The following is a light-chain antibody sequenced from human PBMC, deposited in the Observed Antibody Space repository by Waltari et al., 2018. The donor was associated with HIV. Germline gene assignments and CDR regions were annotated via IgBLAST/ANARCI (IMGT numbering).Light chain of an antibody. CDR3: QQSYSFT. V-gene: IGKV1-39*01. Sequence: DLQMTQSPSSLSASVGDRVTITCRASQYISSYLNWYQQKPGKAPKLLIYAASSLHSGVPSRFSGSGSGTTFTLTISPLQPEDFATYYCQQSYSFTFGGGTKVEIK. J-gene: IGKJ4*01. CDR1: QYISSY. CDR2: AAS.